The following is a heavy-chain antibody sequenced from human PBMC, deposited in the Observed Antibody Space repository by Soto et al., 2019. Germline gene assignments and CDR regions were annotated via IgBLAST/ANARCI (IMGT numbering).Heavy chain of an antibody. CDR3: ARDTTALVSFDS. CDR1: GASVSSGGYY. J-gene: IGHJ4*02. Sequence: PSETLSLTCTFSGASVSSGGYYWNCIRQRPGKGLEWIGYIYHSGSTYSNPSLEGRATILVDKSKNQFSLKLTSVTAADTAVYYCARDTTALVSFDSWGQGALVTVSS. CDR2: IYHSGST. V-gene: IGHV4-31*03. D-gene: IGHD5-18*01.